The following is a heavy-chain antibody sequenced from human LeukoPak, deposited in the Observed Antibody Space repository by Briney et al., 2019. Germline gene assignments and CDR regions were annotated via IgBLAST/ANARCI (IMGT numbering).Heavy chain of an antibody. Sequence: GASVKVSCKASGYTFTGYYMHWVRQAPGQGLEWMGWINPNSGGTNYAQKFQGRVTMTRDTSISTAYMELSRLRSDDTAVYYCARVTSGYSYGYDFDYWGQGTLVTVSS. CDR3: ARVTSGYSYGYDFDY. D-gene: IGHD5-18*01. V-gene: IGHV1-2*02. CDR1: GYTFTGYY. J-gene: IGHJ4*02. CDR2: INPNSGGT.